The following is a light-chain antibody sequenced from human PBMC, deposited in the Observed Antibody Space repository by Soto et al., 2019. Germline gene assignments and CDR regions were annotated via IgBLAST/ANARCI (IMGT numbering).Light chain of an antibody. V-gene: IGLV2-11*01. Sequence: QSALTQPHSVSGSPGQSVTISCTGTSSDVGTYNYVSWYQQHPGKAPKVMIYDVSERPSGVPDRFSGSKSGNTASLTISGLQAEDEADYCCCSYAGSPRYVFGTGTQLTVL. CDR1: SSDVGTYNY. J-gene: IGLJ1*01. CDR2: DVS. CDR3: CSYAGSPRYV.